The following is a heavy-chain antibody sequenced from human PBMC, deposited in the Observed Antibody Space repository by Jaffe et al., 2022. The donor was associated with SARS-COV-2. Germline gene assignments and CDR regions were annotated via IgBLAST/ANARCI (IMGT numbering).Heavy chain of an antibody. Sequence: QVQLQESGPGLVKPSQTLSLTCTVSGGSISSGSYYWSWIRQPAGKGLEWIGRIYTSGSTNYNPSLKSRVTISVDTSKNQFSLKLSSVTAADTAVYYCARRPLTNDAFDIWGQGTMVTVSS. CDR3: ARRPLTNDAFDI. CDR1: GGSISSGSYY. V-gene: IGHV4-61*02. CDR2: IYTSGST. J-gene: IGHJ3*02.